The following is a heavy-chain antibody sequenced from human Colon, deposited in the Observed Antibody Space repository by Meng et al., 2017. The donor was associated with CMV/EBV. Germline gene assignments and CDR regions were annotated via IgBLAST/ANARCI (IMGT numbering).Heavy chain of an antibody. Sequence: VSLRQSGPRLLNPSEPLSLTCTVSGASITSYYWSWLRQPAGKGLEWIGRVYISGNTNYNPSLKSRVTMSIDTSKNQLSLNIRSVTAADTAVYYCARDSNLSGLAYWGQGTLVTVSS. D-gene: IGHD3-10*01. CDR1: GASITSYY. CDR3: ARDSNLSGLAY. V-gene: IGHV4-4*07. CDR2: VYISGNT. J-gene: IGHJ4*02.